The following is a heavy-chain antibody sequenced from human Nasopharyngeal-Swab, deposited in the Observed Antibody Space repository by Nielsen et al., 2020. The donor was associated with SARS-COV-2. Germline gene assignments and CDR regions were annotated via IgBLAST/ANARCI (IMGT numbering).Heavy chain of an antibody. D-gene: IGHD6-19*01. CDR3: ARIIRRRGWYSHVDY. V-gene: IGHV4-39*07. CDR2: TYRSGSGSA. Sequence: SETLSLTCTVSGASISRSDDYWGWIRETPGKGLEGIVSTYRSGSGSAYYNPSLKCRVTISIVPSKNLFSLNLKSVTAADTAVYYCARIIRRRGWYSHVDYWGQGTLVTVSS. J-gene: IGHJ4*02. CDR1: GASISRSDDY.